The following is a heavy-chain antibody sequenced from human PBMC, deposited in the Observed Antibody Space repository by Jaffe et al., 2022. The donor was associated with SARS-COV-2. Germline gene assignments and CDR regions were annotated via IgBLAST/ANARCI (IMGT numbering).Heavy chain of an antibody. CDR2: INTKSGNP. V-gene: IGHV7-4-1*02. CDR1: GYTFNGYP. CDR3: ARGRYHDSTGYKGWYFDL. D-gene: IGHD3-22*01. J-gene: IGHJ2*01. Sequence: QVQLVQSGSELKKPGASVKVSCKSFGYTFNGYPMNWVRQAPGQGLEWMGWINTKSGNPMYAQGFTGRFVFSLDTSVTTAYLQISSLEAEDTAVYYCARGRYHDSTGYKGWYFDLWGRGTLVTVSS.